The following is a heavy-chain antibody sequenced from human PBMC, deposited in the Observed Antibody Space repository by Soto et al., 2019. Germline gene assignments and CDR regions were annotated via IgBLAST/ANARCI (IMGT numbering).Heavy chain of an antibody. CDR2: IDPSDSYT. Sequence: GESLKISCKGSGYSFTSYWISWVRQMPGKGLEWMGRIDPSDSYTNYSPSFQGHDTISADKSISTAYLQWSSLKASDTAMYYCARKQYYYDSSGYYPNDAFDIWGQGTMVTVSS. D-gene: IGHD3-22*01. CDR1: GYSFTSYW. CDR3: ARKQYYYDSSGYYPNDAFDI. V-gene: IGHV5-10-1*01. J-gene: IGHJ3*02.